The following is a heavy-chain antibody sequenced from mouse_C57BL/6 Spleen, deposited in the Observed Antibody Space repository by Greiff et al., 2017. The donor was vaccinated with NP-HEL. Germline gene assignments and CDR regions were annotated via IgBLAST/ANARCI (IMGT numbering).Heavy chain of an antibody. J-gene: IGHJ3*01. CDR2: IHPNSGST. CDR1: GYTFTSYW. D-gene: IGHD2-4*01. V-gene: IGHV1-64*01. CDR3: ARADYDGPWFAY. Sequence: VQLQQSGAELVKPGASVKLSCKASGYTFTSYWMHWVKQRPGQGLEWIGMIHPNSGSTNYNEKFKSKATLTVDKSSSTAYMQLSSLTSEDSAVYYCARADYDGPWFAYWGQGTLVTVSA.